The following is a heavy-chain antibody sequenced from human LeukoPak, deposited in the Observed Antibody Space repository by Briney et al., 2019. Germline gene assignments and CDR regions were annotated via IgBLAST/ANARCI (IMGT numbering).Heavy chain of an antibody. Sequence: SETLSLTCTVSGGSISSSSYYWGWIRQPPGKGLEWIGYIYYSGKTYYNPSLKSRVTISVDTSKNQFSLKLTSVTAADTAVYYCARALYGDYERYDDWFDPWGQGTLVTVSS. J-gene: IGHJ5*02. V-gene: IGHV4-61*05. CDR1: GGSISSSSYY. D-gene: IGHD4-17*01. CDR3: ARALYGDYERYDDWFDP. CDR2: IYYSGKT.